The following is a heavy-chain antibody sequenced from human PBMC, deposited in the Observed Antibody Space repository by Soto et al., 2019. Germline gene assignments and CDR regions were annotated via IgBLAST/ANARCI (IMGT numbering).Heavy chain of an antibody. J-gene: IGHJ5*02. D-gene: IGHD2-15*01. CDR3: ASVVVGATRQNGSHH. V-gene: IGHV4-39*01. Sequence: SETLSLTCTVSHGSITSGDYFWAWIRQPPGKGLEFIGSVHSSGGTYYSPSLKSRASISIDKSRNQFSLKLTSVNAGDTAVYFCASVVVGATRQNGSHHWGQGTLLTVSS. CDR1: HGSITSGDYF. CDR2: VHSSGGT.